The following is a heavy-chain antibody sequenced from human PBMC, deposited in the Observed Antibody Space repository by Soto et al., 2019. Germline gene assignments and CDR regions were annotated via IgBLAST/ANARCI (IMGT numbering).Heavy chain of an antibody. Sequence: QIGGSLGLSCAASGFTFSRFSMSWVRQAPGKGLDWVSGISDSSTSTYYADSVKGRFTISRDNSKNTLYPQINSLRVKDTADNCYAIGSPFWTLDWFDPWGQGPLVRVCS. J-gene: IGHJ5*02. CDR2: ISDSSTST. CDR1: GFTFSRFS. D-gene: IGHD3-3*01. V-gene: IGHV3-23*01. CDR3: AIGSPFWTLDWFDP.